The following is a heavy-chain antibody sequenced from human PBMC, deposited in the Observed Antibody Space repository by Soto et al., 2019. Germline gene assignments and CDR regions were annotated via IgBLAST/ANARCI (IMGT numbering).Heavy chain of an antibody. D-gene: IGHD3-22*01. J-gene: IGHJ5*02. CDR3: LRWVIPEGNWFDP. V-gene: IGHV1-24*01. CDR1: GYTLTELS. CDR2: FDPEDGET. Sequence: ASVKVSCKVSGYTLTELSMHWVRQAPGKGLEWMGGFDPEDGETIYAQKFQGRVTMTEDTSTDTAYMGLSSLRSEDTAVYYCLRWVIPEGNWFDPWGQGTRGTASS.